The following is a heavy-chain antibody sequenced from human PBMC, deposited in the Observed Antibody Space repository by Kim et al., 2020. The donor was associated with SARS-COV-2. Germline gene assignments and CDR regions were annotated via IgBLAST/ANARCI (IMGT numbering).Heavy chain of an antibody. V-gene: IGHV3-33*06. D-gene: IGHD2-15*01. Sequence: GGSLRLSCAASGFTFSSYAMHWVRQAPGKGLEWVAVIWYDGSNKYYADSVKGRFTISRDNSKNTLYLQMNSLRAEDTAVYYCAKDPLGYCSGGSCYTFYFDYWGQGTLVTVSS. CDR1: GFTFSSYA. J-gene: IGHJ4*02. CDR3: AKDPLGYCSGGSCYTFYFDY. CDR2: IWYDGSNK.